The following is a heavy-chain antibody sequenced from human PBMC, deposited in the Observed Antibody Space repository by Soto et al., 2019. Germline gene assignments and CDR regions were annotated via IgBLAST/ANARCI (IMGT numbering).Heavy chain of an antibody. V-gene: IGHV4-34*02. CDR2: INHRGGT. CDR3: ARGQRRGGSTGWSL. D-gene: IGHD6-19*01. CDR1: GESFSGYGGPFSGYY. J-gene: IGHJ4*02. Sequence: QVQLQQWGAGQLKPSETLSLTCAVHGESFSGYGGPFSGYYLSWIRQTPGKGLEWIGEINHRGGTNYEPYLKRRVTLSVDKSKNTFSLNLNSVPAADTAVYYCARGQRRGGSTGWSLWGQGTLVTVSS.